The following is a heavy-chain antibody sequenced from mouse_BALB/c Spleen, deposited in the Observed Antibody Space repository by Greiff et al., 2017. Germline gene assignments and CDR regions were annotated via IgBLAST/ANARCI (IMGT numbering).Heavy chain of an antibody. CDR1: GYSITSDYA. Sequence: EVQLVESGPGLVKPSQSLSLTCTVTGYSITSDYAWNWIRQFPGNKLEWMGYISYSGSTSYNPSLKSRISITRDTSKNQFFLQLNSVTTEDTATYYCASITTATAWFAYWGQGTLVTVSA. J-gene: IGHJ3*01. D-gene: IGHD1-2*01. CDR2: ISYSGST. CDR3: ASITTATAWFAY. V-gene: IGHV3-2*02.